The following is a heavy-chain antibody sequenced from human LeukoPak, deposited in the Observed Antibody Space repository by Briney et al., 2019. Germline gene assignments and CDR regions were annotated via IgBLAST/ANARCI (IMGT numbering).Heavy chain of an antibody. CDR3: ARAHYDSSYYFDY. D-gene: IGHD3-22*01. Sequence: SGGSLRLSCAASGFTVSSNYMSWVRQAPGKGLEWVSVIYSGGSTYYADSVKGRFTISRDNSKNTLYLQMNSLRAEDTAVYYCARAHYDSSYYFDYWGQGTLVTVSS. CDR2: IYSGGST. J-gene: IGHJ4*02. CDR1: GFTVSSNY. V-gene: IGHV3-53*01.